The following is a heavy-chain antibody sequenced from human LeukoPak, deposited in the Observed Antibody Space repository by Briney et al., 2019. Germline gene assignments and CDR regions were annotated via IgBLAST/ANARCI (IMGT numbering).Heavy chain of an antibody. CDR3: ARAPITSPFYFDY. J-gene: IGHJ4*02. V-gene: IGHV3-21*04. Sequence: PGGSLRLSCVASGFTFSNYNMNWVRQAPGKGLEWVSSISGSGTYIYYADSLKGRFTISRDNAKNSLYLQMDSLRAEDTALYYCARAPITSPFYFDYWGQGTLVTVSS. CDR2: ISGSGTYI. CDR1: GFTFSNYN. D-gene: IGHD2-2*01.